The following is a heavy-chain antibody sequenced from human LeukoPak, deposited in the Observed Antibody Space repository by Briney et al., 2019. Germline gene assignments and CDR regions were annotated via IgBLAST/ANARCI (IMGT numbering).Heavy chain of an antibody. J-gene: IGHJ6*02. V-gene: IGHV3-9*01. D-gene: IGHD6-13*01. CDR2: ISWNSGSI. CDR3: AKDGYSSSWYRGYYYYGMDV. CDR1: GFTFSSYA. Sequence: GGSLRLSCAASGFTFSSYAMHWVRQAPGKGLEWVSGISWNSGSIGYADSVKGRFTISRDNAKNSLYLQMNSLRAEDTALYYCAKDGYSSSWYRGYYYYGMDVWGQGTTVTVSS.